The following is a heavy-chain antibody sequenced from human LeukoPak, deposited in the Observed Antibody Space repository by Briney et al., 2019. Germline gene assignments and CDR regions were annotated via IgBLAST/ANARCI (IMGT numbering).Heavy chain of an antibody. D-gene: IGHD2-2*01. CDR3: ARKARGRREYQLLGGWFDP. CDR1: GGSISSSTYL. CDR2: IYYSGST. J-gene: IGHJ5*02. Sequence: PSETLSLTCTVSGGSISSSTYLWGWIRQPPGKGLEWIGSIYYSGSTYYNPSLKSRVTISVDTSKNQFSLKLRSVTAADTAVYYCARKARGRREYQLLGGWFDPWGQGTLVTVSS. V-gene: IGHV4-39*01.